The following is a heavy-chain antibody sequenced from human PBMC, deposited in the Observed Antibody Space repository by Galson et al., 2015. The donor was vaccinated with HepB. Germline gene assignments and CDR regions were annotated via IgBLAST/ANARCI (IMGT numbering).Heavy chain of an antibody. Sequence: SVKVSCKASGYTFTGYYMHWVRQAPGQGLEWMGWINPNSGGTNYAQKFQGRVTMTRDTSISTAYMELSRLRSDDTAVYYCASSGDSSGYYPIDYWGQGILVTVSS. V-gene: IGHV1-2*02. CDR3: ASSGDSSGYYPIDY. CDR1: GYTFTGYY. D-gene: IGHD3-22*01. J-gene: IGHJ4*02. CDR2: INPNSGGT.